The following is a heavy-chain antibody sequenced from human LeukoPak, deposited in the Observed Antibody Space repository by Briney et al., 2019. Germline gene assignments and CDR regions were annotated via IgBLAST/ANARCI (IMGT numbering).Heavy chain of an antibody. CDR3: ARQIAVAGKAGSDY. D-gene: IGHD6-19*01. CDR2: IYSSGST. V-gene: IGHV4-4*07. J-gene: IGHJ4*02. Sequence: SETLSLTCTVSGGSISSYYWSWIRQPAGKGLEWIGRIYSSGSTNYNPSLKSRVTMSVDTSKNQFSLRLSSVTAADTAVYYCARQIAVAGKAGSDYWGQGTPVTVSS. CDR1: GGSISSYY.